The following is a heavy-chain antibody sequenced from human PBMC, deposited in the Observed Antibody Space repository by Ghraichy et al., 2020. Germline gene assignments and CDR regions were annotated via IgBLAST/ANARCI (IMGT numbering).Heavy chain of an antibody. CDR1: GFTFSNFG. D-gene: IGHD1-26*01. CDR3: SREPESGTYYYPPDY. Sequence: GGSLRLSCAASGFTFSNFGMHWVRQAPGKGLEWVAVIWYDGSNKYYADSVKGRFTISRDNSKNTLYLQMNSLRAEDTALYYCSREPESGTYYYPPDYWGQGTLVTVSS. V-gene: IGHV3-33*01. J-gene: IGHJ4*02. CDR2: IWYDGSNK.